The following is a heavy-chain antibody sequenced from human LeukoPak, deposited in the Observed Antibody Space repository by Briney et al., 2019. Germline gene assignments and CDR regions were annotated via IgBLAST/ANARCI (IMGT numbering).Heavy chain of an antibody. Sequence: SETLSLTCTVSGGSISGSSYYWGWIRQPPGKGLEWIGYIYYSGSTNYNPSLKSRVTISVDTSKNQFSLKLSSVTAADTAVYYCARSPETDYDYVWGSYRPFDYWGQGTLVTVSS. V-gene: IGHV4-61*05. J-gene: IGHJ4*02. CDR1: GGSISGSSYY. CDR2: IYYSGST. D-gene: IGHD3-16*02. CDR3: ARSPETDYDYVWGSYRPFDY.